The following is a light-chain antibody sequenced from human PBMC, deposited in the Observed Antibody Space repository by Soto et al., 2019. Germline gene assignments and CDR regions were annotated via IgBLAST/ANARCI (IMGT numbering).Light chain of an antibody. J-gene: IGKJ3*01. CDR1: QSVSSK. Sequence: EIVMTQSPATLSVSPGERATLSCRASQSVSSKLGWYQQKPGQAPRLLIYGASIRATGIPARFSGSGSGTEFTLTISSLQSEDFAVYYCQQYSNWPRTFGPGTNVDIK. V-gene: IGKV3-15*01. CDR2: GAS. CDR3: QQYSNWPRT.